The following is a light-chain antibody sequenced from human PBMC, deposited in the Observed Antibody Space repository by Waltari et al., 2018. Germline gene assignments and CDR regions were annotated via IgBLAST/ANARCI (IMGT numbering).Light chain of an antibody. CDR3: QQYNSFWT. Sequence: DIQMTQSPSTLSASVGDRVTITCRASQSINNWLAWFQQNPGKAPKLLIYDASSLESGVPSRVSGSGSGTEFTLTISSLQPDDFATYYCQQYNSFWTFGQGTKVEIK. CDR2: DAS. V-gene: IGKV1-5*01. CDR1: QSINNW. J-gene: IGKJ1*01.